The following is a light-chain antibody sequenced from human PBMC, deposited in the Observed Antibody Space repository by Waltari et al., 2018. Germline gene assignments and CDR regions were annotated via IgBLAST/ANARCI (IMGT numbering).Light chain of an antibody. CDR1: QSLVHSDGNTY. CDR2: LVS. V-gene: IGKV2-30*02. CDR3: MQGTHWPYT. J-gene: IGKJ2*01. Sequence: DVVMTQSPLSLPVTLGQPASISCRSRQSLVHSDGNTYLSWFQQRPGQSPRRLIYLVSKRDSGVPDRFSGSGSGSDFTLKISRVEAEDVGVYYCMQGTHWPYTFGQGTKLEIK.